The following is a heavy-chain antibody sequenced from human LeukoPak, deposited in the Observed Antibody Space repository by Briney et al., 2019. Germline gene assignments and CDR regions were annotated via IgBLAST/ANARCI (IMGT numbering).Heavy chain of an antibody. CDR1: GFTVSSNY. J-gene: IGHJ1*01. CDR2: ISSGGST. D-gene: IGHD3-22*01. V-gene: IGHV3-66*01. CDR3: ARDSMIVGWYFQH. Sequence: GGSLRLSCAASGFTVSSNYMSWVRQAPGKGLEWVSVISSGGSTNYADSVKDRFTISRDNSKNTLNLQMNSLRAEDTAVYYCARDSMIVGWYFQHWGQGTLVTVSS.